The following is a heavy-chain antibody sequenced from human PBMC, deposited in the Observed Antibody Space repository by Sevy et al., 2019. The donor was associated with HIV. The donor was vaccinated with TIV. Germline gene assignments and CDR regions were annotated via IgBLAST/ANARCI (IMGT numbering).Heavy chain of an antibody. CDR3: ARPYSNYYYAMDV. Sequence: SETLSLTCTVSGDAISGYYWGWIRQPPGKGLEWIGYIYYSGSTNYNPSLKSRVTISEDTSKNQFSLKLTSVTAADTAVYYCARPYSNYYYAMDVWGQGTTVTVSS. V-gene: IGHV4-59*01. J-gene: IGHJ6*02. CDR1: GDAISGYY. D-gene: IGHD1-26*01. CDR2: IYYSGST.